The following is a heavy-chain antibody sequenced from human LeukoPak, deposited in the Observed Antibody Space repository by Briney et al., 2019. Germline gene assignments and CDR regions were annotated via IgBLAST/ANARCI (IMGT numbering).Heavy chain of an antibody. CDR2: MNQDGSER. V-gene: IGHV3-7*01. CDR1: GFTLSSHW. J-gene: IGHJ3*02. Sequence: GGSLRLSCAASGFTLSSHWMTWVRQAPGKGLEWVANMNQDGSERYYVDSVKGRFTISRDNAKNSLYLQMNSLRAEDTAVYYCARDSEYSSSFAFDIWGQGTMVTVSS. D-gene: IGHD6-13*01. CDR3: ARDSEYSSSFAFDI.